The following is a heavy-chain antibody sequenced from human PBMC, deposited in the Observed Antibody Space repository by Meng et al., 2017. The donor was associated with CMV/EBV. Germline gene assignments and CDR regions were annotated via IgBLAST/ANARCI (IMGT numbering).Heavy chain of an antibody. CDR2: IYTSGST. V-gene: IGHV4-4*07. J-gene: IGHJ6*02. Sequence: WSWIRQPAGKGLEWIGRIYTSGSTNYNPSLKSRVTMSVDTSKNQFSLKLSSVTAADTAVYYCARDRFTNDFWSGYYANYYYYYGMDVWGQGTTVTVSS. D-gene: IGHD3-3*01. CDR3: ARDRFTNDFWSGYYANYYYYYGMDV.